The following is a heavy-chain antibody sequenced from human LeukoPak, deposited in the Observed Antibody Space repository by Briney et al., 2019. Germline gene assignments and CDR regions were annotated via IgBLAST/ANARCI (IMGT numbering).Heavy chain of an antibody. CDR3: AKDIDYYYGMDV. CDR2: ISYDGSNK. Sequence: GRSLRLSCAASGFTFSSYGMHWVRQAPGKGLEWVAVISYDGSNKYHADSVKGRFTISRDNSKITLYLQMNSLRAEDTAVYYCAKDIDYYYGMDVWGQGTTVTVSS. V-gene: IGHV3-30*18. CDR1: GFTFSSYG. J-gene: IGHJ6*02.